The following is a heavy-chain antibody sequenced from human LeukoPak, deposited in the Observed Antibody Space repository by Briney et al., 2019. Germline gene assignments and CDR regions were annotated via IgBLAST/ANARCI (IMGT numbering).Heavy chain of an antibody. CDR1: GYSFTSYW. V-gene: IGHV5-10-1*01. J-gene: IGHJ4*02. D-gene: IGHD6-13*01. Sequence: GESLKSSCKGSGYSFTSYWISWVRQMPGKGLEWMGRIDPSDSYTNYSPSFQGHVTISADKSISTAYLQWSSLKASDTAMYYCARHYRYSSSWYFDYWGQGTLVTVSS. CDR3: ARHYRYSSSWYFDY. CDR2: IDPSDSYT.